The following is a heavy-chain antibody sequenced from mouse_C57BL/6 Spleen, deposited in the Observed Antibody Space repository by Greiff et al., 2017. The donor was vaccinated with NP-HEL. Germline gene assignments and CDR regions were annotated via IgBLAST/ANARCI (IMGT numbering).Heavy chain of an antibody. D-gene: IGHD1-1*01. V-gene: IGHV1-50*01. J-gene: IGHJ2*01. CDR2: IDPSDSYT. CDR1: GYTFTSYW. Sequence: QVQLQQPGAELVKPGASVKLSCKASGYTFTSYWMQWVKQRPGQGLEWIGEIDPSDSYTNYNQKFKGKATLTVDTSSSTAYMQLSSLTSEDSAVYYCARSYGSREGYWGKGTTLTVSS. CDR3: ARSYGSREGY.